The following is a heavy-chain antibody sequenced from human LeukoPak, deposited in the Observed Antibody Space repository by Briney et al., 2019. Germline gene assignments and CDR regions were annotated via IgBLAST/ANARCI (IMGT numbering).Heavy chain of an antibody. CDR3: ARRGLGGEDY. Sequence: SETLSLTCTVSGGSISSSSYYWGWIRQPPGKGLEWIGSIYYSGSTYYNPSLKSRVTISVDTSKNQFSLKLSSVTAADMAVYYCARRGLGGEDYWGQGTLVTVSS. CDR1: GGSISSSSYY. V-gene: IGHV4-39*01. D-gene: IGHD3-16*01. J-gene: IGHJ4*02. CDR2: IYYSGST.